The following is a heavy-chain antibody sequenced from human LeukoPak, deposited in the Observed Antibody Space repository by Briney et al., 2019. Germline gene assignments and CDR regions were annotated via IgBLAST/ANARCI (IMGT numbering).Heavy chain of an antibody. V-gene: IGHV3-30*04. Sequence: PGGSLRLSCAASGFTFSSYAMHWVRQAPGKGLEWVAVISYDGSNKYYADSVKGRFTISRDNSKNTLYLQMNSLRAEDTAVYYCARSDSVVVVADYWGQGTLVTVSS. J-gene: IGHJ4*02. D-gene: IGHD2-15*01. CDR2: ISYDGSNK. CDR1: GFTFSSYA. CDR3: ARSDSVVVVADY.